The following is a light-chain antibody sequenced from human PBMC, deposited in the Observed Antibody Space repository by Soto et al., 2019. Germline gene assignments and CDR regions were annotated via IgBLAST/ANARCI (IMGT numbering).Light chain of an antibody. V-gene: IGLV2-14*01. CDR3: TSYTSSSTSL. CDR2: EVS. Sequence: QSALTQPASVSGSPGQSITISCTGTSSDVGGYNYVSWYQQHPGKAPKLMIYEVSNRPSGVSNRFSGSKSGNTASLTISGLQAEDDADYYCTSYTSSSTSLFGTGPKAT. J-gene: IGLJ1*01. CDR1: SSDVGGYNY.